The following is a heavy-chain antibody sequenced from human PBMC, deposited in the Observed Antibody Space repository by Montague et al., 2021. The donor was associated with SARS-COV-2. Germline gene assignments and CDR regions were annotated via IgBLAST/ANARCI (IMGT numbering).Heavy chain of an antibody. J-gene: IGHJ4*02. V-gene: IGHV4-34*01. CDR2: ANHSGHT. CDR1: GGSLSGDH. CDR3: ARGPVGVAARLRYYFDQ. D-gene: IGHD6-6*01. Sequence: SETLSLTCAVYGGSLSGDHWSWIRQPPGKGLEWIGEANHSGHTXXXVSXXXRVTVSVDTSKSQFSLKVRSVTAAGTAVYYCARGPVGVAARLRYYFDQWGQGTLVTVSS.